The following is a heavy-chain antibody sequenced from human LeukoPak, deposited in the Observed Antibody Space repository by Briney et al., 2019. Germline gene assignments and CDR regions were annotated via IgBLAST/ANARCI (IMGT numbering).Heavy chain of an antibody. CDR3: ARVLVRGPTFAFDI. J-gene: IGHJ3*02. D-gene: IGHD3-10*01. CDR2: IYDRGST. V-gene: IGHV4-31*03. Sequence: SDTLSVTCTVSRCSISSGGYYWIGIGQPPGKGLEWIGCIYDRGSTYDNPSLKSRVTISVDTSKNQFSLKLSSVTAADTAVYYCARVLVRGPTFAFDIGGQGTMVTVSS. CDR1: RCSISSGGYY.